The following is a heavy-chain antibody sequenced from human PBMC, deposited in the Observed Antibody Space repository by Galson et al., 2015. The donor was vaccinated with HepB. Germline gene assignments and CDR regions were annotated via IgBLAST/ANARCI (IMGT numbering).Heavy chain of an antibody. CDR1: GDSISSSNDY. CDR3: TRQVTGTSWVDP. D-gene: IGHD2-2*01. V-gene: IGHV4-39*01. Sequence: ETLSLTCSVSGDSISSSNDYWSWIRQPPGKGLEWIATIHKSGETSYKPSLRSRVTISVDTSKNEFSLRVSSVTAADTAVYYCTRQVTGTSWVDPWGQGILVTVSS. CDR2: IHKSGET. J-gene: IGHJ5*02.